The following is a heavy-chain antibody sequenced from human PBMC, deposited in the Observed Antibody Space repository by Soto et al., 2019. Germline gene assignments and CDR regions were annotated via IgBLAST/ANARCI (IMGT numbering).Heavy chain of an antibody. D-gene: IGHD5-18*01. V-gene: IGHV4-34*01. J-gene: IGHJ6*02. CDR2: INHSGST. Sequence: PFVTNSVRCTVAGGSIVGYGWSWISKQQGKGLDWIGEINHSGSTNYNPSLKSRVTISVDTSKNQFSLKLSSVTAADTAVYYCARRVHNSYGSYSYYYHGIDVWGQAPTVT. CDR1: GGSIVGYG. CDR3: ARRVHNSYGSYSYYYHGIDV.